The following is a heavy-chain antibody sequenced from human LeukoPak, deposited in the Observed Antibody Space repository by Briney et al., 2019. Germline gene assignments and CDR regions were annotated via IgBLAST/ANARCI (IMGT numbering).Heavy chain of an antibody. CDR3: AEPCCSGGSCYSSPAATDI. Sequence: GASVKVSCKASGYTFTGYGISWVRQAPGQGLEWMGWISAYNGNTNYAQKLQGRVTMTTDTSTSTAYMELRSLRSDDTAVYYCAEPCCSGGSCYSSPAATDIWGQGTTVTVSS. V-gene: IGHV1-18*01. J-gene: IGHJ6*02. CDR2: ISAYNGNT. CDR1: GYTFTGYG. D-gene: IGHD2-15*01.